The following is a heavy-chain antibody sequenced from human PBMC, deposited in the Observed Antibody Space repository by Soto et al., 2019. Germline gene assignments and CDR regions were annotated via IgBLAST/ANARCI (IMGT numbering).Heavy chain of an antibody. J-gene: IGHJ3*02. V-gene: IGHV4-31*03. D-gene: IGHD3-22*01. CDR3: ARVPDQYYDSSGYYLAAFDI. CDR2: IYYSGST. CDR1: GGSISSGGYY. Sequence: SETRSLTCTVSGGSISSGGYYWSWIRQHPGKGLEWFGYIYYSGSTYYNPSLKSRVTISVDTSKNQFSLKLSSVTAADTAVYYFARVPDQYYDSSGYYLAAFDIWGQGTMVTVSS.